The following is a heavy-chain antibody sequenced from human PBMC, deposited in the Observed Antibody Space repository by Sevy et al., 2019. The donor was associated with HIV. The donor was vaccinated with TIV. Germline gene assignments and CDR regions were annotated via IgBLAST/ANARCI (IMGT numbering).Heavy chain of an antibody. V-gene: IGHV3-30*04. CDR1: GFTFSSYA. J-gene: IGHJ3*02. Sequence: GGSLRLSCAASGFTFSSYAMHWVRQAPGKGLEWVAVISYDGSNKYYADSVKGRFTISRDNSKNTLYLQMNSLRAEDTVVYYCARERGTVEGVYGDYGGAFDIWGQGTMVTVSS. CDR2: ISYDGSNK. D-gene: IGHD4-17*01. CDR3: ARERGTVEGVYGDYGGAFDI.